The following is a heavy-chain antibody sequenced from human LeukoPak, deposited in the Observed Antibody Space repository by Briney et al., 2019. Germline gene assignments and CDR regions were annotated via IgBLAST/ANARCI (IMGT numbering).Heavy chain of an antibody. CDR1: GYTFTSYD. V-gene: IGHV1-8*01. J-gene: IGHJ6*02. CDR3: ARLRGYSYGRYYCYGMDV. D-gene: IGHD5-18*01. CDR2: MNPNSGNT. Sequence: ASVKVSCKASGYTFTSYDINWVRQATGQGLEWMGWMNPNSGNTGYAQKFQGRVTMTRNTSISTAYMELSSLRSEDTAVYYCARLRGYSYGRYYCYGMDVWGQGTTVTVSS.